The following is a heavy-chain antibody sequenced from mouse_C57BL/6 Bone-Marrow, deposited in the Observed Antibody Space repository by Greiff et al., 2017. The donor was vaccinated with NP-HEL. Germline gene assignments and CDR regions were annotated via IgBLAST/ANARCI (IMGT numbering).Heavy chain of an antibody. CDR2: IYPRSGNT. CDR1: GYTFTSYG. V-gene: IGHV1-81*01. J-gene: IGHJ2*01. CDR3: ASLIYYYAYFDY. D-gene: IGHD1-1*01. Sequence: VQLQQSGAELARPGASVKLSCKASGYTFTSYGISWVKQRTGQGLEWIGEIYPRSGNTYYNEKFKGKATLTADKSASTAYMELRSLTSEDSAVYFCASLIYYYAYFDYWGQGTTLTVSS.